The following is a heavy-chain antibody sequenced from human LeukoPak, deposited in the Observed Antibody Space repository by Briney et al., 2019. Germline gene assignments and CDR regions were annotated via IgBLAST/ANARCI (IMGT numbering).Heavy chain of an antibody. V-gene: IGHV4-59*01. CDR1: GGSISSYY. J-gene: IGHJ4*02. CDR2: IYYTGST. Sequence: SETLSLTCTVSGGSISSYYWSWIRQPPGKGLEWIGHIYYTGSTNYNSSLKSRVTISIDTSKNQFSLQLSSVTAADTAVYYCARDSGSGTYYWGQGTLVTVSS. D-gene: IGHD6-19*01. CDR3: ARDSGSGTYY.